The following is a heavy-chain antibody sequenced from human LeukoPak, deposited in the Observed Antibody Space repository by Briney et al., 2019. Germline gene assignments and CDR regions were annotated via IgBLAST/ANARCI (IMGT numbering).Heavy chain of an antibody. D-gene: IGHD2-2*01. J-gene: IGHJ4*02. CDR1: GGSISSSYYY. CDR2: LYYSGWST. V-gene: IGHV4-39*01. Sequence: SGTLSLTCTVSGGSISSSYYYWGWVRQPPGKGLEWIWSLYYSGWSTYYNPSLKSRVTISVDTSKNQFSLKLNSVTAADTAVYYCARLGCSSASCYPGNWGQGTLVTVSS. CDR3: ARLGCSSASCYPGN.